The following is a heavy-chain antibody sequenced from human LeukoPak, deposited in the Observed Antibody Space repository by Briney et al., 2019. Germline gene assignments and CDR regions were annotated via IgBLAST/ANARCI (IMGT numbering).Heavy chain of an antibody. CDR3: ASQAYSSGRLVDN. V-gene: IGHV4-4*02. CDR1: GGSISSRNW. CDR2: IYHSGST. J-gene: IGHJ4*02. Sequence: PSGTLSLTCVVSGGSISSRNWWTWVRQPPGKGLEWIGEIYHSGSTNYNPSLKSRVNMSVDKSKNQFSLMLSSVTAADMAVYYCASQAYSSGRLVDNRGQGILVTVSS. D-gene: IGHD6-19*01.